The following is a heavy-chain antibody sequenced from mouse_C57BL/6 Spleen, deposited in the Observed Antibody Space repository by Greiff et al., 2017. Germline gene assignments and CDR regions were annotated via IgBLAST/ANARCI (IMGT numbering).Heavy chain of an antibody. V-gene: IGHV1-50*01. CDR1: GYTFTSYW. J-gene: IGHJ4*01. Sequence: VQLQQPGAELVKPGASVKLSCKASGYTFTSYWMQWVKQRPGQGLEWIGEIDPSDSYTNYNQKFKGKATLTVDTSSSTAYMQLSSLTSEDSAVYYCARRRMVTTAMDYWGQGTSVTVSS. CDR3: ARRRMVTTAMDY. CDR2: IDPSDSYT. D-gene: IGHD2-2*01.